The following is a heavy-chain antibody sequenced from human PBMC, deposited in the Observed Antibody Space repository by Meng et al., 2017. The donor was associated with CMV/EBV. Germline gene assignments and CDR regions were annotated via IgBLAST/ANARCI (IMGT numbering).Heavy chain of an antibody. CDR1: GYTFTTYD. J-gene: IGHJ4*02. D-gene: IGHD3-3*01. V-gene: IGHV1-8*01. Sequence: ASVKVSCKASGYTFTTYDINWVRQATGQGLEWMGWMNPNSGNTGYAQKFQGRVTLTRVTSISTAYMELSSLTSDDTAVYYCARDVLRFFSAFDYWGQGTLVTVSS. CDR2: MNPNSGNT. CDR3: ARDVLRFFSAFDY.